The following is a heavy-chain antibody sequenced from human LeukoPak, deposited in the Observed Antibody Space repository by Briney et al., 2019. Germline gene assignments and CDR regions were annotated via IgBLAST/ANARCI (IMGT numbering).Heavy chain of an antibody. D-gene: IGHD6-13*01. V-gene: IGHV1-69*04. CDR1: GGTFSSYA. J-gene: IGHJ1*01. CDR3: ARHFLTAGYFQH. CDR2: IIPILGIA. Sequence: SVKVSCKASGGTFSSYAISWVRQAPGQGLEWMGRIIPILGIANYAQKFQGRVTITADKSTSTAYMELSSLRSEDTAVYYCARHFLTAGYFQHWGQGALVTVSS.